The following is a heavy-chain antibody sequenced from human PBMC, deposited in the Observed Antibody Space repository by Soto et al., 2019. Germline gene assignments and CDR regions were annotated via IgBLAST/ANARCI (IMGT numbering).Heavy chain of an antibody. CDR3: ARAYDSSGYPRYYFDY. CDR1: GFTFSSYG. V-gene: IGHV3-33*01. Sequence: QVQLVESGGGVVQPGRSLRLSCAASGFTFSSYGMHWVRQAPGKGLEWVAVIWYDGSNKYYADSVKGRFTISRDNSKNTLYLQMNSPRAEDTAVYHCARAYDSSGYPRYYFDYWGQGTLVTVSS. D-gene: IGHD3-22*01. J-gene: IGHJ4*02. CDR2: IWYDGSNK.